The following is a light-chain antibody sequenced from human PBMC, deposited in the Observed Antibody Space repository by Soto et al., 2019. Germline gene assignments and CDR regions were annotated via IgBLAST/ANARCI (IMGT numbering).Light chain of an antibody. J-gene: IGKJ1*01. Sequence: EIVLTQSPGTLSLSPGERATLSCRASQSVSSSFLAWYQQKPGQAPRLLIYGASSRATGIPARFSGSGSGTDFTLTISSLEPEDFAVYYCQQYGRSPPWTFGQGTKVEIK. CDR3: QQYGRSPPWT. CDR2: GAS. V-gene: IGKV3-20*01. CDR1: QSVSSSF.